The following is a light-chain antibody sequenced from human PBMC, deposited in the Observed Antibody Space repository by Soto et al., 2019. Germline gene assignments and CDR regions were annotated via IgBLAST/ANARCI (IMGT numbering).Light chain of an antibody. CDR2: EVS. J-gene: IGLJ2*01. V-gene: IGLV2-8*01. CDR1: SSDVGGYND. CDR3: SSSAGSNAYVV. Sequence: QSALTQPPSASGSPGQSVTISCTGTSSDVGGYNDVSWYQQHPGKAPKLMIYEVSKRPSGVPDRFSGSKSGNTASLTVSGLQAEDEADYYCSSSAGSNAYVVFGGGTQLTVL.